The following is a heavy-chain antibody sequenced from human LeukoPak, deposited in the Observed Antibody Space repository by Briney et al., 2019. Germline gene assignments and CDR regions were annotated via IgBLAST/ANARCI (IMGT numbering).Heavy chain of an antibody. V-gene: IGHV3-43*02. CDR1: GFTFDEYV. Sequence: GGSLRLSCAASGFTFDEYVMHWVRQAPGQGLKWVSLINGNGDDSYYADSVKGRFTVSRDNREKSLFLHMNSLRTDDTAFYYCAKGLSSSSWHVADSWGQGTLDTVSS. D-gene: IGHD6-13*01. CDR2: INGNGDDS. J-gene: IGHJ4*02. CDR3: AKGLSSSSWHVADS.